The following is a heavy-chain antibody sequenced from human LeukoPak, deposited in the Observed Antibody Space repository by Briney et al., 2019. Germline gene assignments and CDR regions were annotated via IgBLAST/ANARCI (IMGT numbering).Heavy chain of an antibody. CDR2: VTGSGGET. V-gene: IGHV3-23*01. CDR1: GFAFNIYA. J-gene: IGHJ4*02. CDR3: ATLVGARDY. D-gene: IGHD1-26*01. Sequence: GGSLRLSCAASGFAFNIYAMSWVRQAPGKGLEWISTVTGSGGETDYADSVKGRFTISRDNSKNTLYLQMNSLRAEDTAVYYCATLVGARDYWGQGILVTVSS.